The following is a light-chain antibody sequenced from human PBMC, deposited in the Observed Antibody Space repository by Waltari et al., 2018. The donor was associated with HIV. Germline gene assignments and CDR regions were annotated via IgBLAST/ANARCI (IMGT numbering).Light chain of an antibody. Sequence: DIQMTQSPSPLSASVGDRVTIPFRASQSIIVWLAWYQQKPGKAPKLLIYKASSLESGVPSRFSGSGSGTEFTLTISSLQPDDFATYYCQQYYSSPGTFGPGTKVEIK. J-gene: IGKJ1*01. CDR3: QQYYSSPGT. V-gene: IGKV1-5*03. CDR2: KAS. CDR1: QSIIVW.